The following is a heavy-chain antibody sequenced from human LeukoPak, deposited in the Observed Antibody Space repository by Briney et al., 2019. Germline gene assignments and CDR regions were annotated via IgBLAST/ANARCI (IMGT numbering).Heavy chain of an antibody. CDR2: INHSGST. CDR1: GGSFSGYY. V-gene: IGHV4-34*01. J-gene: IGHJ6*03. CDR3: ARHAPRGRCSSTSCKYQGNYYYYMDV. D-gene: IGHD2-2*01. Sequence: RSSETLSLTCAVYGGSFSGYYWSWIRQPPGKGLEWIGEINHSGSTNYNPSLKSRVTISVDTSKNQFSLKLSSVTAADTAVYYCARHAPRGRCSSTSCKYQGNYYYYMDVWGKGTTVTISS.